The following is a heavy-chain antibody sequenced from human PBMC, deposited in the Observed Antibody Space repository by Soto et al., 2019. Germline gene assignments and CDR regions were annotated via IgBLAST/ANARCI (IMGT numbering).Heavy chain of an antibody. CDR3: ARVSGTRPTRDYVHYFDY. CDR1: GYTFTSYG. J-gene: IGHJ4*02. V-gene: IGHV1-18*01. D-gene: IGHD4-17*01. CDR2: ISAYNGNT. Sequence: GASVKVSCKASGYTFTSYGISWVRQAPGQGLEWMGWISAYNGNTNYAQKLQGRVTMTTDTSTSTAYMELRSLRSDDTAVYYCARVSGTRPTRDYVHYFDYWGQGTPVTVSS.